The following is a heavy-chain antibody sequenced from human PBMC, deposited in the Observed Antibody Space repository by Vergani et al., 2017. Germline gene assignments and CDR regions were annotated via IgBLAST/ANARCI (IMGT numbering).Heavy chain of an antibody. Sequence: QVQLVQSGAEVKKPGSSVKVSCKASGGTFSSYAISWVRQAPGQGLEWMGGIIPIFGTANYAQKFQGRVTITADESTSTAYMELGSLRSEDTAVYYCARAGYSSSWYDLGNYYYYMDVWGKGTTVTVSS. CDR2: IIPIFGTA. J-gene: IGHJ6*03. CDR1: GGTFSSYA. CDR3: ARAGYSSSWYDLGNYYYYMDV. D-gene: IGHD6-13*01. V-gene: IGHV1-69*01.